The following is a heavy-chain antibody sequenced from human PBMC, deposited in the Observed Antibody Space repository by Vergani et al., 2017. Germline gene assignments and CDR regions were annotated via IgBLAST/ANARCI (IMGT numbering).Heavy chain of an antibody. CDR1: GFTFSSYD. CDR2: IGTAGDP. V-gene: IGHV3-13*05. Sequence: EVQLVESGGGLVQPGGSLRLSCAASGFTFSSYDMHWVRQATGKGLEWVSAIGTAGDPYYPGSVKGRFTISRENAKNSLYLQMNSLRAGDTAVYYCARGGGTVTTHPDHCYFDLWGRGTLVTVSS. CDR3: ARGGGTVTTHPDHCYFDL. J-gene: IGHJ2*01. D-gene: IGHD4-17*01.